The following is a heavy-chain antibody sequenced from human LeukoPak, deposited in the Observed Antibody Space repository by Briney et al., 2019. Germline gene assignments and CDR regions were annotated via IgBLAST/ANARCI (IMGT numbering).Heavy chain of an antibody. J-gene: IGHJ4*02. CDR2: ISDGGGTT. D-gene: IGHD3-10*01. CDR1: GFTFSNYG. Sequence: AGGSLRLSCAASGFTFSNYGMSWVRQAPGKGLEWVSGISDGGGTTYYADSVKGRFTISRDNSKNTLYLQMNSLRAEDTAIYYCAKDYGYGSGSYYYFEYWGQGTLVTVSS. V-gene: IGHV3-23*01. CDR3: AKDYGYGSGSYYYFEY.